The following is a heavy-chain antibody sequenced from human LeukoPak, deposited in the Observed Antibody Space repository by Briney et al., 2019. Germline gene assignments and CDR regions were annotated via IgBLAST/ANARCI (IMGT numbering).Heavy chain of an antibody. D-gene: IGHD4-17*01. Sequence: GGSLRLSCAASGFTFSSYSMNWVRQAPGKGLEWVSYISSSSSTIYYADSVKGRFTISRGNAKNSLYLQMNSLRAEDTAVYYCAREGHGDYNFWGQGTLVTVSS. J-gene: IGHJ4*02. V-gene: IGHV3-48*01. CDR3: AREGHGDYNF. CDR1: GFTFSSYS. CDR2: ISSSSSTI.